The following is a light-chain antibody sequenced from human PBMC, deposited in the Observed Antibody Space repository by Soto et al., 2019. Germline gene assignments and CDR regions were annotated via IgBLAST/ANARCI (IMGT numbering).Light chain of an antibody. CDR3: QQYGTSSPT. J-gene: IGKJ4*01. V-gene: IGKV3-20*01. CDR1: QSVSSTS. Sequence: DIVLTQSPGTLYLSPGERAILSCRASQSVSSTSLAWYQQRPGQAPRLLIHHVSSRANVIPDRFSGSGSGTDFTLTTSTLEPEDFAVYYCQQYGTSSPTVGGGTRVEL. CDR2: HVS.